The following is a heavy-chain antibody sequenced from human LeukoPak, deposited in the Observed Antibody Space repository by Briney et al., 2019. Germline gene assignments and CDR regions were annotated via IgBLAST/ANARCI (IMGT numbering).Heavy chain of an antibody. D-gene: IGHD2-21*01. CDR3: TYCGGDCYGFDY. CDR1: GGTFSSYA. J-gene: IGHJ4*02. Sequence: SVKVSCKASGGTFSSYAISWVRQAPGQGLEWMGGIIPIFGTANYAQKFQGRVTITADESTSTAYMELSSLRSEDTAVYYCTYCGGDCYGFDYWGQGTLVTVSS. V-gene: IGHV1-69*01. CDR2: IIPIFGTA.